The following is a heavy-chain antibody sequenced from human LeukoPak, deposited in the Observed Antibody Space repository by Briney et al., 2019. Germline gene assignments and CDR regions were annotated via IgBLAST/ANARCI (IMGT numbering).Heavy chain of an antibody. CDR3: AREVGATDDY. D-gene: IGHD1-26*01. V-gene: IGHV3-21*01. CDR1: GFTFSSYN. Sequence: PGESLRLSCAASGFTFSSYNMNWVRQAPGKGLEWASSISGSSTYIYYADSVRGRFTISRDNAKNSLFLHMNSLRAEDTAVYYCAREVGATDDYWGQGTLVTVSS. CDR2: ISGSSTYI. J-gene: IGHJ4*02.